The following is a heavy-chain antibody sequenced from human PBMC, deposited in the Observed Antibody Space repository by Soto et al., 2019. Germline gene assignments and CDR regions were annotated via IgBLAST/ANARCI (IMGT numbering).Heavy chain of an antibody. J-gene: IGHJ5*02. Sequence: QVQLVQSGAEVKKPGSSVKVSCKASXGTFSSYAISWVRQAPGQGLEWMGGIIPIFGTANYAQKFQGRVTITADESTSTAYMELSSLRSEDTAVYYCARDDYGDFFPRYNWFDPWGQGTLVTVSS. CDR3: ARDDYGDFFPRYNWFDP. CDR2: IIPIFGTA. CDR1: XGTFSSYA. D-gene: IGHD4-17*01. V-gene: IGHV1-69*01.